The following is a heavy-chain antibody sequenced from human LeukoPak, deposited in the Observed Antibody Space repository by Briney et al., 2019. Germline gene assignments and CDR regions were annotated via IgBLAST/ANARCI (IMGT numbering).Heavy chain of an antibody. V-gene: IGHV4-4*02. Sequence: PSETLSLTCAVSGGSISSSNWWSWVRQPPGKGLEWIGEIYHSGSTNYNPSLKSRVTIPVDKSKNQFSLKLSSVAAADTAVYYCARCNSSSWYFYWYFDLWGRGTLVTVSS. J-gene: IGHJ2*01. CDR2: IYHSGST. CDR1: GGSISSSNW. D-gene: IGHD6-13*01. CDR3: ARCNSSSWYFYWYFDL.